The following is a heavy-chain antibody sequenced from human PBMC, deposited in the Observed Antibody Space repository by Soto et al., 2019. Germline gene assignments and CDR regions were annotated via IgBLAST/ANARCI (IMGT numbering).Heavy chain of an antibody. D-gene: IGHD3-10*01. CDR1: GFTFSNAW. Sequence: GGYRSLSCVGSGFTFSNAWLSWVRQAPGKGLEWVGRIKSKTDGGTTDYAAPVKGRFTISREDTKNTPYLQMNSRNTDDSAVDYCTRARLLWFGELLYHTYGMDVWGQGTTVTVSS. J-gene: IGHJ6*02. V-gene: IGHV3-15*01. CDR3: TRARLLWFGELLYHTYGMDV. CDR2: IKSKTDGGTT.